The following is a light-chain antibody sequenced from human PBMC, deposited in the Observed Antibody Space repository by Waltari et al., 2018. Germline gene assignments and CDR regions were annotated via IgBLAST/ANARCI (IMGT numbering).Light chain of an antibody. Sequence: DIQMTQSPSPLPASVGDRVTITCRASQSLSNWLAWYQQKPGKAPKVLIYKASTLESGVPSRFSGSGSGTEFTLTISSLQPDDFATYYCQQYRNLWTFGQGTKVEIK. CDR3: QQYRNLWT. V-gene: IGKV1-5*03. CDR1: QSLSNW. CDR2: KAS. J-gene: IGKJ1*01.